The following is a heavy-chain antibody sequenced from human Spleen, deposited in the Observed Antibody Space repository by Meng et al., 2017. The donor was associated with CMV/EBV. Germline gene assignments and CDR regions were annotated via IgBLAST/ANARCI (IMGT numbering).Heavy chain of an antibody. CDR2: IIPILGIA. CDR3: ARGAFNDFWSGLPHYN. J-gene: IGHJ4*02. V-gene: IGHV1-69*04. CDR1: GYTFTSYD. Sequence: SVKVSCKASGYTFTSYDINWVRQATGQGLEWMGRIIPILGIANYAQKFQGRVTITADKSTSTAYMELSSLRSEDTAVYYCARGAFNDFWSGLPHYNWGQGTLVTVSS. D-gene: IGHD3-3*01.